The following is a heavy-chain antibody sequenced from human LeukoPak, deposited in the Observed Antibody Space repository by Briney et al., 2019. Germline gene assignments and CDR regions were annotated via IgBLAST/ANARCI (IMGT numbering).Heavy chain of an antibody. V-gene: IGHV4-39*07. CDR1: GGSITSSSYY. CDR3: ARLTMSDAFDI. J-gene: IGHJ3*02. CDR2: MSYSGST. D-gene: IGHD3-22*01. Sequence: SETLSLTCTVSGGSITSSSYYWGWIRQSPGKGLEWIGSMSYSGSTYYSPSLKSRVTISVDTSKNQFSLKLSSVTAADTAVYYCARLTMSDAFDIWGQGTMVTVSS.